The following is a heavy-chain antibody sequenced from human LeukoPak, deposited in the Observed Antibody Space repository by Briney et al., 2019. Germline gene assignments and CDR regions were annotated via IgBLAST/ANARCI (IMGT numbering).Heavy chain of an antibody. CDR2: IRYDGSNK. V-gene: IGHV3-30*02. Sequence: GGSLRLSCAASGFTFSSYGTHWVRQAPGKGLEWVAFIRYDGSNKYYADSVKGRFTISRDNSKNTLYLQMNSLRAEDTAVYYCAKDQGVATFQSYFDYWGQGTLVTVSS. J-gene: IGHJ4*02. CDR3: AKDQGVATFQSYFDY. CDR1: GFTFSSYG. D-gene: IGHD5-12*01.